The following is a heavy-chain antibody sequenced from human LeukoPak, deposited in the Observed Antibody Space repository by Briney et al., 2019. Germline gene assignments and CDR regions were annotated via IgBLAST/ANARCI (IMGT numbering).Heavy chain of an antibody. CDR1: GFTFSSYG. CDR2: IRYDGSNK. J-gene: IGHJ4*02. Sequence: GGSLRLSCAASGFTFSSYGMHWARQAPGKGLEWVAFIRYDGSNKYYADSVKGRFTISRDNSKNTLYLQMNSLRAEDTAVYYCATLTVGLNYYGSGSSSPNYWGQGTLVTVSS. D-gene: IGHD3-10*01. CDR3: ATLTVGLNYYGSGSSSPNY. V-gene: IGHV3-30*02.